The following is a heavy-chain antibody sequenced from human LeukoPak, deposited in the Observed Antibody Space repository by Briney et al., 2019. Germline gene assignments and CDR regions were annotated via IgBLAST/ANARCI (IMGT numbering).Heavy chain of an antibody. CDR3: ARELYDYVWGSYIDY. Sequence: PSEILSLTCTVSGASISTSNYYWGWIRQPPGKGLEWIGYIYYSGSTYYNPSLKSRLTISLDTSKNQFSLKLSSVTAADTAVYYCARELYDYVWGSYIDYWGQGTLVTVSS. D-gene: IGHD3-16*01. CDR2: IYYSGST. V-gene: IGHV4-30-4*08. CDR1: GASISTSNYY. J-gene: IGHJ4*02.